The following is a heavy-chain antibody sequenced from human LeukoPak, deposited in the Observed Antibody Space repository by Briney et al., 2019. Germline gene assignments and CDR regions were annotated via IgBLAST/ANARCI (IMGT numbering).Heavy chain of an antibody. CDR2: IHHSGST. J-gene: IGHJ3*02. D-gene: IGHD1-26*01. V-gene: IGHV4-4*02. CDR3: ARVGATTDAFDI. CDR1: GGSISSSNW. Sequence: SETLSLTCAVSGGSISSSNWWSWVRQPPGKGLEWIGEIHHSGSTNYNPSLKSRVTISVDKSKNQLSLKLNSVTAADTAVYYCARVGATTDAFDIWGQGTMVTVSS.